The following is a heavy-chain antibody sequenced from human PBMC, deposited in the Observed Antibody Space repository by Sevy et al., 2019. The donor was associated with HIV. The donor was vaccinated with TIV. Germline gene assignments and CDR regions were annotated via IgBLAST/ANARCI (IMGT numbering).Heavy chain of an antibody. CDR1: GFTFSSYS. V-gene: IGHV3-48*01. J-gene: IGHJ6*02. D-gene: IGHD3-3*01. CDR2: ISSSSSTI. CDR3: ARDPDDFWSGYYYHYYGMDV. Sequence: GGCLRLSCAASGFTFSSYSMNWVRQAPGKGLEWVSYISSSSSTIYYADSVKGRFTISRDNAKNSLYLQMNSLRAEDTAVYYCARDPDDFWSGYYYHYYGMDVWGQGTTVIVSS.